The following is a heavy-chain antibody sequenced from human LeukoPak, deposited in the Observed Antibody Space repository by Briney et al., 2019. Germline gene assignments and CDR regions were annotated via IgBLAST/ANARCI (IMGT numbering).Heavy chain of an antibody. CDR3: ARDHATGTGFDY. D-gene: IGHD3-10*01. J-gene: IGHJ4*02. CDR1: GYTFTSYY. CDR2: INPSGGST. Sequence: ASVKVSCKASGYTFTSYYMHWVRQAPGQGLEWMGMINPSGGSTTYAQKFQGRVTMTRDTSTSTVHMELSSLRSEDTAVYYCARDHATGTGFDYWGQGTLVTVSS. V-gene: IGHV1-46*01.